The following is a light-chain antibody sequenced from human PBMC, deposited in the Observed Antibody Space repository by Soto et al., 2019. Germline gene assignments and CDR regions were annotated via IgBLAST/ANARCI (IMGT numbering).Light chain of an antibody. CDR1: QSVSSY. J-gene: IGKJ3*01. CDR3: QQRSNWRGLFT. V-gene: IGKV3-11*01. CDR2: DAS. Sequence: EIVLTQSPATLSLSPGERATLSCRASQSVSSYLAWYQQKPGQAPRLLIYDASNRATGIPARFSGSGSGTDFTLTISSREPEDFAVYYCQQRSNWRGLFTFGPGTKVDIK.